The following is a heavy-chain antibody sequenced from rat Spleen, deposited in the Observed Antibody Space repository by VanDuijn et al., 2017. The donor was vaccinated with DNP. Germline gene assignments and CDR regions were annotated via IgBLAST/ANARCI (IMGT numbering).Heavy chain of an antibody. CDR3: ARRGYYGGPLAY. V-gene: IGHV5-7*01. CDR1: GFTFSDYN. J-gene: IGHJ3*01. Sequence: EVQLVESGGGLVQPGRSLKLSCAASGFTFSDYNMAWVRQAPKKGLEWVATINYDGRNTYYRDSAKGRFTISRDNAKSTLYLQMDSLRSEDTATYYCARRGYYGGPLAYWGQGTLVTVSS. CDR2: INYDGRNT. D-gene: IGHD1-11*01.